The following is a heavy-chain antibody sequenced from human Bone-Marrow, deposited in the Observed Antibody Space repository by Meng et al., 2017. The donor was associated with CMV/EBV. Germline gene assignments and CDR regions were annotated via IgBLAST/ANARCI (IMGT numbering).Heavy chain of an antibody. CDR3: GRVGYSNYGGGWFDP. V-gene: IGHV4-4*02. CDR1: GGSISSSNW. D-gene: IGHD4-11*01. J-gene: IGHJ5*02. CDR2: IYHSGST. Sequence: GSLSLTCAVSGGSISSSNWWSWVRQPPGKGLEWIGEIYHSGSTNYNPSLKSRVTISVDKSKNQFSLKLSSVTGADTAVYYCGRVGYSNYGGGWFDPWGQGTLVTVSS.